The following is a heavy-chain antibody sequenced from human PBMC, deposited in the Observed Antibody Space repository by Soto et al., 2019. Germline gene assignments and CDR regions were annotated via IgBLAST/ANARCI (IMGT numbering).Heavy chain of an antibody. CDR3: ARVSLHCSGGRCYSSLVYYYGMDV. V-gene: IGHV1-18*04. J-gene: IGHJ6*02. CDR2: ISAYNGNT. CDR1: GYTFTSYG. D-gene: IGHD2-15*01. Sequence: QVQLVQSGAEVKKPGASVKVSCKASGYTFTSYGISWVRQAPGQGLEWMGWISAYNGNTNYAQKLQGRVTMTTVTATSTADMELRGVRSDDTAVYYCARVSLHCSGGRCYSSLVYYYGMDVWGQGTTVTVSS.